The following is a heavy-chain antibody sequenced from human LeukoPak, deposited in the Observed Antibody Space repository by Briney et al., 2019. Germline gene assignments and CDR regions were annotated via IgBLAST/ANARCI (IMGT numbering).Heavy chain of an antibody. Sequence: SETLSLTCAVYGGSFSGYYWSWIRQPPGKGLEWIGEINHSGSTNYNPSLTSRVTISVDTSKNQYSLTLTSVTAADTAVYYCARGSSYTSSPPPPPLDYWGQGTLVTVSS. J-gene: IGHJ4*02. CDR1: GGSFSGYY. D-gene: IGHD3-16*02. CDR2: INHSGST. V-gene: IGHV4-34*01. CDR3: ARGSSYTSSPPPPPLDY.